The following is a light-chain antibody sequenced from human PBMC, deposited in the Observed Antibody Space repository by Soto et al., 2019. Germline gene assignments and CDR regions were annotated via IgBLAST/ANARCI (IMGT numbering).Light chain of an antibody. CDR2: KAS. CDR3: QQYNTYSRT. J-gene: IGKJ1*01. V-gene: IGKV1-5*03. CDR1: QSVNIW. Sequence: DIQMTQSPSTLSASVGDRVTITCRASQSVNIWLAWYQQKPGKAPKLLIYKASSLESGVPSRFSGSGSGTEFTLPISSLQPDDFATYYCQQYNTYSRTFGQGTKVEIK.